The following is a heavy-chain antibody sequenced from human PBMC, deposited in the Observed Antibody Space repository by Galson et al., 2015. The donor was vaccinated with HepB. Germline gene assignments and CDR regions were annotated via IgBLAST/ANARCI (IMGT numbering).Heavy chain of an antibody. CDR1: GFSISSYW. CDR2: ISTSGGST. D-gene: IGHD2-15*01. V-gene: IGHV3-23*01. J-gene: IGHJ2*01. Sequence: SLRLSCAASGFSISSYWMSWVRQAPGKGLEWVSIISTSGGSTYYADSVKGRFTISRDNSKNTLYLQMNSLRVEDTAVYYCAKEGAGSYWYFDLWGRGTLVTVSS. CDR3: AKEGAGSYWYFDL.